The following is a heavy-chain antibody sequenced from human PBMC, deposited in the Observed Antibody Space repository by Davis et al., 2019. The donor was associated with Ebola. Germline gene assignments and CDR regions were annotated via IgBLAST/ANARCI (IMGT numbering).Heavy chain of an antibody. CDR3: ARDRLYSSGGYYYYYGMDV. Sequence: SVKVSCKASGGTFSSYAISWVRQAPGQGLEWMGGIIPIFGTANYAQKFQGRVTITADKSTSTAYMKLSSLRSEDTAVYYCARDRLYSSGGYYYYYGMDVWGQGTTVTVSS. V-gene: IGHV1-69*06. CDR1: GGTFSSYA. J-gene: IGHJ6*02. CDR2: IIPIFGTA. D-gene: IGHD6-19*01.